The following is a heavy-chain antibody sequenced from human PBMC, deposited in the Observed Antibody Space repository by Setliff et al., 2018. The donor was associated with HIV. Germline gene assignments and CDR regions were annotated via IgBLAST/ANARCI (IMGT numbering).Heavy chain of an antibody. CDR1: GGSISSYY. V-gene: IGHV4-39*07. Sequence: SETLSLTCTVSGGSISSYYWGWIRQPPGKDLEWIGSIYFSGTTYYNPSLRGRVTISVDTSKNQFSLKLSSVTAADTAVYYCARSQTRWLHYFDYWGQGTPVTVSS. D-gene: IGHD2-2*01. CDR2: IYFSGTT. CDR3: ARSQTRWLHYFDY. J-gene: IGHJ4*02.